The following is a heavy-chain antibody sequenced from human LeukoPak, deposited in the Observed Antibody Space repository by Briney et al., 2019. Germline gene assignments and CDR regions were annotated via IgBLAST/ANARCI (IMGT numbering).Heavy chain of an antibody. CDR2: INAGNGNT. D-gene: IGHD6-13*01. J-gene: IGHJ4*02. CDR3: AREYGQQAIDY. V-gene: IGHV1-3*01. CDR1: GYTFTSYA. Sequence: ASVKVSYKASGYTFTSYAMHWVRQAPGQRLEWMGWINAGNGNTKYSQKFQGRVTITRDTSASTAYMELSSLRSEDTAVYYCAREYGQQAIDYWGQGTLVTVSS.